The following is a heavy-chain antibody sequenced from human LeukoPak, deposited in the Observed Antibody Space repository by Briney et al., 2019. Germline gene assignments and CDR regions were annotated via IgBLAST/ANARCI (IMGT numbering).Heavy chain of an antibody. CDR1: GFTFSSYW. Sequence: GGSLRLSCAASGFTFSSYWMSWVRQAPGKRLEWVANINQDGSGEYYVDSVKGRFTISRDNAKNSLFLQMNSLRAEDTAIYYCARAGPYQLPPRPVDYWGQGTLVTVSS. CDR2: INQDGSGE. CDR3: ARAGPYQLPPRPVDY. V-gene: IGHV3-7*01. J-gene: IGHJ4*02. D-gene: IGHD2-2*01.